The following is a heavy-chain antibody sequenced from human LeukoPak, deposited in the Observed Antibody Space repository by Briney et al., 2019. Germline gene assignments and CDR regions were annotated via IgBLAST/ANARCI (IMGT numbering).Heavy chain of an antibody. D-gene: IGHD1-1*01. CDR1: VFTFSSYS. CDR2: ISSSTNTI. CDR3: ARDRTFKDAFDL. V-gene: IGHV3-48*02. J-gene: IGHJ3*01. Sequence: GGSLRLSCAASVFTFSSYSMTGVRQAPGKGLEWVSYISSSTNTIYYGESVKGRFTISRDNAQNSLYLQMSSLRDDDTAVYYCARDRTFKDAFDLWGQGTMVTVSS.